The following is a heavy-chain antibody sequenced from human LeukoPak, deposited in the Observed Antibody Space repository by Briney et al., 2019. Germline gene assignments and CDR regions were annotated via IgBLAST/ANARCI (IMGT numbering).Heavy chain of an antibody. CDR1: GYTFTSYY. J-gene: IGHJ3*02. Sequence: ASVKVSCKASGYTFTSYYMHWVRQAPGQGLEWMGRINPSGGSTSYAQKFQGRVTMTRDTSISTAYMELSSLRSEDTAVYYCARVLVAAAGGAFDIWGQGTMVTVSS. D-gene: IGHD6-13*01. V-gene: IGHV1-46*01. CDR3: ARVLVAAAGGAFDI. CDR2: INPSGGST.